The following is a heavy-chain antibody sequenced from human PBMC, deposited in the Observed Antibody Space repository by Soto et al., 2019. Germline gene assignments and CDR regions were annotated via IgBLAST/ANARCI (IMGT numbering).Heavy chain of an antibody. CDR1: GFTFSSYA. CDR3: AQEGSGSYHPSDY. V-gene: IGHV3-23*01. Sequence: EVQLLESGGGLVQPGGSLRLSCAASGFTFSSYAMSWVRQAPGKGLEWVSAISGSGGSTYYADSVKGRFTISRHNSKHPLYLQMNSLRADDTAVYDCAQEGSGSYHPSDYWGQGTLVTVSS. J-gene: IGHJ4*02. D-gene: IGHD1-26*01. CDR2: ISGSGGST.